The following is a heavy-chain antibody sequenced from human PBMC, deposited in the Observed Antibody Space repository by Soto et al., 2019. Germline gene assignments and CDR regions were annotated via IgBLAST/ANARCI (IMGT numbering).Heavy chain of an antibody. V-gene: IGHV1-18*01. J-gene: IGHJ5*02. CDR3: ARGAEFWSGYRWYDP. Sequence: ASVKVSCKASGYTFTSYGISWVRQAPGQGLEWMGWISAYNGNTNYAQNLQGRVTLTTATSTSTAYMELRSLRYDDTAVYFCARGAEFWSGYRWYDPWGQGSLATVSS. CDR1: GYTFTSYG. D-gene: IGHD3-3*01. CDR2: ISAYNGNT.